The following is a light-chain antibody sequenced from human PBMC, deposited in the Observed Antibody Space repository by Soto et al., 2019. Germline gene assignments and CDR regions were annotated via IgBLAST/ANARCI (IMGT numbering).Light chain of an antibody. CDR2: STD. V-gene: IGLV1-47*01. CDR1: SSNIGTNY. Sequence: QSVLTQSPSASGTPGQRVTVSCSGSSSNIGTNYVYWYQQLPGTAPKVLIYSTDKRPSGVPDRFSGSKSGTSASLAISGLRSEDEADYDCAAWDDSLSGPVFGGGTKLTVL. CDR3: AAWDDSLSGPV. J-gene: IGLJ2*01.